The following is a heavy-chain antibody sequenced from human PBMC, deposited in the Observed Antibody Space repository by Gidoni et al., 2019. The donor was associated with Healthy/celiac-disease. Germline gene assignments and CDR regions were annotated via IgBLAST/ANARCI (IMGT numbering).Heavy chain of an antibody. Sequence: EVQLVESGGGLVQPGRSLRLSCAASGFTCDDYAMHWVRQAPGKGLEWVSGISWNSGSIGYADSVKGRFTISRDNAKNSLYLQMNSLRAEDTALYYCAKESYDSSGYYRLYWGQGTLVTVSS. D-gene: IGHD3-22*01. CDR2: ISWNSGSI. J-gene: IGHJ4*02. CDR3: AKESYDSSGYYRLY. CDR1: GFTCDDYA. V-gene: IGHV3-9*01.